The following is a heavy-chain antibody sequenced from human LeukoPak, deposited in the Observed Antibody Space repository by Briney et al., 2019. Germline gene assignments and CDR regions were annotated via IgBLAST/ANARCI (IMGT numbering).Heavy chain of an antibody. CDR1: GGSISSSSYY. CDR3: ARHWETWKVDY. D-gene: IGHD1-1*01. J-gene: IGHJ4*02. V-gene: IGHV4-39*01. CDR2: IYYSGST. Sequence: PSETLSLTCTVSGGSISSSSYYWGWIRQPPGKGLEWIGSIYYSGSTYYNPSLKSRVTISVDTSKNQFSLKLSSVTAADTAVYYCARHWETWKVDYWGQGTLVTVSS.